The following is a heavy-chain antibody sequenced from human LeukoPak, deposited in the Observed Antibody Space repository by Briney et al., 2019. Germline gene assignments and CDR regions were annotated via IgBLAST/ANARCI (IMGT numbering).Heavy chain of an antibody. CDR3: TRESGSYHGNDY. J-gene: IGHJ4*02. CDR2: INPNNGAT. CDR1: GYSFTNYG. Sequence: ASVKVSCKASGYSFTNYGIGWVRQAPGQGLEWMGRINPNNGATNYAQKLQGRVTITGDTSISTAYMELSSLRSDDTAVYYCTRESGSYHGNDYWGQGTLVTVSS. D-gene: IGHD1-26*01. V-gene: IGHV1-2*06.